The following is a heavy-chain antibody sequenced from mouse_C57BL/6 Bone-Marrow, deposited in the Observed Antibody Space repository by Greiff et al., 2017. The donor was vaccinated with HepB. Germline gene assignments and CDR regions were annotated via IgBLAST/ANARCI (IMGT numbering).Heavy chain of an antibody. J-gene: IGHJ1*03. CDR1: GFSLTSYG. CDR2: IWSGGST. Sequence: QVQLKESGPGLVQPSQSLSITCTVSGFSLTSYGVHWVRQSPGKGLEWLGVIWSGGSTDYNAAFISRLSISKDNSKSQVFFKMNSLQADDTAIYYCARNYYDYENWYFDVWGTGTTVTVSS. V-gene: IGHV2-2*01. CDR3: ARNYYDYENWYFDV. D-gene: IGHD2-4*01.